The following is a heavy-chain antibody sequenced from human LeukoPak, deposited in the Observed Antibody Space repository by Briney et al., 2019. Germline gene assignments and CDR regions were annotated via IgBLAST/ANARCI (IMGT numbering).Heavy chain of an antibody. CDR2: ISWNSGSI. J-gene: IGHJ6*02. CDR1: GFTFDDYA. V-gene: IGHV3-9*01. Sequence: GGSLRLSCAASGFTFDDYAMHWVRQAPGKGLGWVSGISWNSGSIGYADSVKGRFTISRDNAKNSLYLQMNSLRAEDTALYYCAKEPAGYYYGMDVWGQGTTVTVSS. CDR3: AKEPAGYYYGMDV. D-gene: IGHD6-19*01.